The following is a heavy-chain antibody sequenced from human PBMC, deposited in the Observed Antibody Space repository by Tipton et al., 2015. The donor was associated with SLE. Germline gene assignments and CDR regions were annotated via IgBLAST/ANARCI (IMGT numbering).Heavy chain of an antibody. V-gene: IGHV4-59*11. D-gene: IGHD6-13*01. Sequence: TLSLTCTVSGGSISSHYWSWIRQPPGKGLGWIGYIYYSGSTNYNPCLKSRVTISVDTSKNQFSLKLSSVTAADTAVYYCARRYSSSWSAYYYYYGMDVWGQGTTVTVSS. CDR2: IYYSGST. J-gene: IGHJ6*02. CDR3: ARRYSSSWSAYYYYYGMDV. CDR1: GGSISSHY.